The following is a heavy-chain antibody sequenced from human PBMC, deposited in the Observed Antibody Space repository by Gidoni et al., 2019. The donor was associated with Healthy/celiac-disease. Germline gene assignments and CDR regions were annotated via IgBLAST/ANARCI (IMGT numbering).Heavy chain of an antibody. J-gene: IGHJ4*02. D-gene: IGHD1-26*01. V-gene: IGHV3-23*01. Sequence: EVQLLASGGGLVQPGGSLRLSCAASGFTFSSYAMSWVRQAPGKGLEWVSAISGSGGSTYYADSVKGRFTISRDNSKNTLYLQMNSLRAEDTAVYYCAKDRTLEGELQYYFDYWGQGTLVTVSS. CDR2: ISGSGGST. CDR1: GFTFSSYA. CDR3: AKDRTLEGELQYYFDY.